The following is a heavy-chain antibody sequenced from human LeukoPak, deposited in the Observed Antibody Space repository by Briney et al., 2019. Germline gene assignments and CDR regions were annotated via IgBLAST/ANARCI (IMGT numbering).Heavy chain of an antibody. CDR1: GYTFTSYY. CDR3: ARPDYDFWSGYQNWYFDL. V-gene: IGHV1-46*01. D-gene: IGHD3-3*01. CDR2: INPSGGNT. Sequence: ASVKVSCKASGYTFTSYYLQWVRQAPGQGLEWMGIINPSGGNTSYAQKFQGRVTMTRDMSTSTVYMELSSLRSEDTAVYYCARPDYDFWSGYQNWYFDLWGRGTLVTVSS. J-gene: IGHJ2*01.